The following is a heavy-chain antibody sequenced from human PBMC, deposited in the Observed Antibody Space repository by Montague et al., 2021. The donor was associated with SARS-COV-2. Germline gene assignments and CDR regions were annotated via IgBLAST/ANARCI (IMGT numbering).Heavy chain of an antibody. J-gene: IGHJ3*01. CDR2: VVYSGSP. Sequence: SETLSLTCSVAGGSIDISSYDWGWVRQPPGKGLEWIGTVVYSGSPSYXXXLRSRLAMSVDTSKNQFSLKLESVTAADTAVYYCVRGGSYDMLRGFREDGFDVWGQGTVVIVST. CDR1: GGSIDISSYD. D-gene: IGHD3-10*01. V-gene: IGHV4-39*07. CDR3: VRGGSYDMLRGFREDGFDV.